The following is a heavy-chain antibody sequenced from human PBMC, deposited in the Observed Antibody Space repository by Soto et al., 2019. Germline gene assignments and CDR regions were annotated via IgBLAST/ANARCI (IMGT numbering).Heavy chain of an antibody. Sequence: SETLSLTCTVSGGSISSGGYYWSWIRQHPGKGLEWIGYIYYSGSTYYNPSLKSRVTISVDTSKNQFSLKLSSVTAADTAVYYCARVTTVTSHFDYWGQGTLVTVSS. CDR1: GGSISSGGYY. CDR2: IYYSGST. V-gene: IGHV4-31*03. D-gene: IGHD4-4*01. CDR3: ARVTTVTSHFDY. J-gene: IGHJ4*02.